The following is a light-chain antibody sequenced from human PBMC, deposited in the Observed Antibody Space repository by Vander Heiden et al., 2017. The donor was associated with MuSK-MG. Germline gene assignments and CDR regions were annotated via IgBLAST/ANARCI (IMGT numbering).Light chain of an antibody. Sequence: DIQMTQSPSSLSASVGDRVTITCRAGQSISSYLNWYQQKPGKAPKLLIYAASSLQSGVPSRFSGSGSGTDFTLTISSLQPEDFATYYCQQSYSTPLTFGPGTKVDIK. CDR3: QQSYSTPLT. J-gene: IGKJ3*01. CDR1: QSISSY. CDR2: AAS. V-gene: IGKV1-39*01.